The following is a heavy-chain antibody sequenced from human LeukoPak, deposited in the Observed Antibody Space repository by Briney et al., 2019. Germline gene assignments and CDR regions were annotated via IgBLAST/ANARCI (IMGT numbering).Heavy chain of an antibody. D-gene: IGHD3-3*01. CDR3: AKEYDFWSGNNYYMDV. CDR1: GFTFSSYA. V-gene: IGHV3-23*01. J-gene: IGHJ6*03. CDR2: ISGSGGST. Sequence: GGSLRLSCVASGFTFSSYAMNWVRQAPGKGLEWVSAISGSGGSTYYADSVKGRFTISRDNSKNTLYLQMNSLRAEDTAVYYCAKEYDFWSGNNYYMDVWGKGTTVTVSS.